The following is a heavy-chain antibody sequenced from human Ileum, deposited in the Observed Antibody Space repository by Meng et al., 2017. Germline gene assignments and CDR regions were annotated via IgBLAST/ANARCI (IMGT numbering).Heavy chain of an antibody. CDR1: RFNISTYA. J-gene: IGHJ4*02. CDR2: ISSDGSDE. V-gene: IGHV3-30*04. CDR3: ARGMGRGSWSFDF. D-gene: IGHD6-13*01. Sequence: GESLKISCAASRFNISTYAMHWVRQAPGKGLVWVALISSDGSDEKYADSVKGRFTISRDNSKNALYLQINSLRPEDTAVYYCARGMGRGSWSFDFWGQGTRVTGAS.